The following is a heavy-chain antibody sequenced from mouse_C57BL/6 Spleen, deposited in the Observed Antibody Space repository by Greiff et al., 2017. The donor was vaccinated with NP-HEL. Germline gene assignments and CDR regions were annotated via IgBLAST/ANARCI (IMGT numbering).Heavy chain of an antibody. CDR3: ARGASSGSYAMDY. J-gene: IGHJ4*01. Sequence: QVQLQQPGAELVKPGASVKMSCKASGYTFTSYWLTWVKQRPGQGLEWIGDIYPGSGSTNYNEKFKSKATLTVDTSSSTAYMQLSSLTSEDSAVDYCARGASSGSYAMDYWGQGTSVTVSS. D-gene: IGHD3-2*02. CDR1: GYTFTSYW. CDR2: IYPGSGST. V-gene: IGHV1-55*01.